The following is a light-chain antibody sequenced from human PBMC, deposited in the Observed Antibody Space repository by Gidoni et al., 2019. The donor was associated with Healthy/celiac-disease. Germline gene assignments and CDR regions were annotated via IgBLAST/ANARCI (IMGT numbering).Light chain of an antibody. CDR3: QQRSNWLFT. CDR2: DAS. Sequence: EIVLTQSPATLSLSPGERATLSCRASQSVSSYLAWYQQKPGQAPRLLIYDASNRATGSPASFSGSGSGTDFTLTNSSLEPEDFAVYYCQQRSNWLFTFGPGTKVDIK. V-gene: IGKV3-11*01. CDR1: QSVSSY. J-gene: IGKJ3*01.